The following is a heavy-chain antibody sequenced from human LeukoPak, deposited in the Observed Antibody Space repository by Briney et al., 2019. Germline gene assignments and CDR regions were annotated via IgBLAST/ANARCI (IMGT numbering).Heavy chain of an antibody. D-gene: IGHD2-15*01. J-gene: IGHJ5*02. CDR1: GYTFTGYY. CDR3: ARESGGSSNWFDP. V-gene: IGHV1-2*02. Sequence: ASVKVSCKASGYTFTGYYMHWVRQAPGQGLEWMGWINPNSGGTNYAQKFQGSVTMTRDTSISTAYMELSRLRSDDTAVYYCARESGGSSNWFDPWGQGTLVTVSS. CDR2: INPNSGGT.